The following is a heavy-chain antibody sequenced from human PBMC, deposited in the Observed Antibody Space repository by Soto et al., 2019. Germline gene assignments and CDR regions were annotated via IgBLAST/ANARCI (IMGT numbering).Heavy chain of an antibody. D-gene: IGHD6-19*01. CDR2: IYSGGST. J-gene: IGHJ4*02. V-gene: IGHV3-53*01. CDR3: GRGSSGWYIFDY. CDR1: GFTVSSNY. Sequence: EVQLVESGGGLIQPGGSLRLSCAASGFTVSSNYMSWVRQAPGKGLEWVAVIYSGGSTYYADSMKGRFTISRDNSKNTLYLQMNGLRAEETAVYYCGRGSSGWYIFDYWGQGTLVTVSS.